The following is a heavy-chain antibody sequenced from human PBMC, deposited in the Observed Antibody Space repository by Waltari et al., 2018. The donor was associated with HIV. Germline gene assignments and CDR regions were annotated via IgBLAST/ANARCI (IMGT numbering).Heavy chain of an antibody. J-gene: IGHJ6*02. V-gene: IGHV1-24*01. D-gene: IGHD1-26*01. CDR1: GYTLTELS. Sequence: QVQLIQSGAEVKKPGASVKVSCKVFGYTLTELSMPWVRQAPGKGLEWMGGFDTEDDETIYAQKFQGRVIMTEDTSTDSAYMELSSLTSEDTAVYYCATGGGTTSIQLYDLDVWGQGTTVTVSS. CDR2: FDTEDDET. CDR3: ATGGGTTSIQLYDLDV.